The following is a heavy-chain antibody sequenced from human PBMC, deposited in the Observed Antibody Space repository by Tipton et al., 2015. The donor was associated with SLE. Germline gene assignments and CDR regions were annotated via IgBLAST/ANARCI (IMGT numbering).Heavy chain of an antibody. CDR2: ISHGGYT. D-gene: IGHD3-3*01. CDR3: ARRKSGYRWGMDV. V-gene: IGHV4-38-2*01. J-gene: IGHJ6*02. Sequence: TLSLTCHVSGYSISSGHYWGWIRQTPEKGLEWLGSISHGGYTFDNLSLKSRVTISVDTSKNQFSLKLTSVTAADTAVYYCARRKSGYRWGMDVWGQGTTVNVSS. CDR1: GYSISSGHY.